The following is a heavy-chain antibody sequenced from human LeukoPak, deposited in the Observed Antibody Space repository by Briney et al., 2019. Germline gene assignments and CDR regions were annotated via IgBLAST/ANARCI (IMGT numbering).Heavy chain of an antibody. CDR3: AREALTIFGVVNWYFDL. Sequence: SETLSLTCTVSGDSINNYYWSWIRQPPGKGLEWIGYIFYSGGTKYNPSLKSRVAISIAMSKNQFSLNLNSVTAADTAVYYCAREALTIFGVVNWYFDLWGRGTLVTVSS. CDR2: IFYSGGT. CDR1: GDSINNYY. V-gene: IGHV4-59*01. J-gene: IGHJ2*01. D-gene: IGHD3-3*01.